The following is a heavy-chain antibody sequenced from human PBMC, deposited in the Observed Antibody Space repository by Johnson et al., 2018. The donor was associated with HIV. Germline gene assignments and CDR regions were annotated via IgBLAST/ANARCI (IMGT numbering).Heavy chain of an antibody. CDR1: GFTFSSYA. V-gene: IGHV3-30-3*01. J-gene: IGHJ3*02. D-gene: IGHD4-17*01. CDR3: ARERAVTTKGYDEDAFDI. CDR2: ISYDGSNK. Sequence: VQLVESGGGVVQPGRSLRLSCAASGFTFSSYAMHWVRQAPGKGLEWVAVISYDGSNKYYADSVKGRLTISRDNSKNTRYLQMSSLRAEDTALYYCARERAVTTKGYDEDAFDIWGQGTMVTVSS.